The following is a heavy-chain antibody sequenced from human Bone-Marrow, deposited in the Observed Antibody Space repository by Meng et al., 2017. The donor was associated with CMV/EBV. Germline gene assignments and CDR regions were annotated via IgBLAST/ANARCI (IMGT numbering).Heavy chain of an antibody. CDR2: IRSKANSYAT. V-gene: IGHV3-73*01. CDR1: GITLSGSA. CDR3: TRLTYYYDSSGLNDAFDI. J-gene: IGHJ3*02. D-gene: IGHD3-22*01. Sequence: GGSLRLSCAASGITLSGSAMHWVRQASGKGLEWVGRIRSKANSYATAYAASVKGRFTISRDDSKNTAYLQMNSLKTEDTAVYYCTRLTYYYDSSGLNDAFDIWGQGTMVTVSS.